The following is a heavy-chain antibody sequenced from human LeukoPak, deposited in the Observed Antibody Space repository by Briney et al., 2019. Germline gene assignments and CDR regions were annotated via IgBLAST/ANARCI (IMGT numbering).Heavy chain of an antibody. V-gene: IGHV5-51*01. D-gene: IGHD4-17*01. CDR1: GYNFTTYW. J-gene: IGHJ3*01. CDR2: IYPDDSDT. CDR3: ARGRLATLTNAVFDV. Sequence: GESLKISCQVSGYNFTTYWIGWVRQMPGRGLEWMGIIYPDDSDTRYSPSFQGQVTISADKSITTAYLQWSSLKASDTAIYYCARGRLATLTNAVFDVWAKGKMVTVS.